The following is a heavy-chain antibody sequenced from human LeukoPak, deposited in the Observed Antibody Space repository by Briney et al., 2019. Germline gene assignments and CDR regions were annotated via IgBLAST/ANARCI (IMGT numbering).Heavy chain of an antibody. CDR2: ISYDGSNI. V-gene: IGHV3-30*18. D-gene: IGHD3-22*01. Sequence: GGSLRLSCAASGFKFRSYAMHWVRQAPGKGLEWVAIISYDGSNIYYADSVRGRFTISRDNSKSTLYLQMNSLRAEDTAVYYCAKTTASSGPNNYFDYWGQGTLVTVSS. CDR1: GFKFRSYA. J-gene: IGHJ4*02. CDR3: AKTTASSGPNNYFDY.